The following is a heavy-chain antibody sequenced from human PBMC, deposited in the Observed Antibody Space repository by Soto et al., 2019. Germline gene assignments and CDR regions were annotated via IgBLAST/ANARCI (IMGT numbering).Heavy chain of an antibody. V-gene: IGHV3-33*08. Sequence: PGGSLRLSCAASGFTFSSYGMHWVRQAPGKGLEWVAVIWYDGSNKYYADSVKGRFTISRDNSKNTLYLQMNSLRAEDTAVYYCARSSYSSGEPTHEPVYWGQGTLVTVSS. D-gene: IGHD6-19*01. CDR3: ARSSYSSGEPTHEPVY. J-gene: IGHJ4*02. CDR1: GFTFSSYG. CDR2: IWYDGSNK.